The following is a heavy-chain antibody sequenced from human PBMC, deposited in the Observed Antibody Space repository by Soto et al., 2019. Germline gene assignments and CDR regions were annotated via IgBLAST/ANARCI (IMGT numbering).Heavy chain of an antibody. CDR1: GGSVSSGSYY. Sequence: PSETLSLTCTVSGGSVSSGSYYWSWIRQPPGKGLEWIGYIYYSGSTNYNPSLKSRVTISVDTSKNQFSLKLSSVTAADTAVYYCARARETTVAPYYYYGMDVWGQGTTVTVSS. J-gene: IGHJ6*02. CDR3: ARARETTVAPYYYYGMDV. V-gene: IGHV4-61*01. D-gene: IGHD4-17*01. CDR2: IYYSGST.